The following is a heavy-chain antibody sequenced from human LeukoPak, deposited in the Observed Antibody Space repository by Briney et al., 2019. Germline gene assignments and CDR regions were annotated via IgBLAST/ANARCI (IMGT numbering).Heavy chain of an antibody. J-gene: IGHJ4*02. V-gene: IGHV3-20*04. CDR3: ARGHGLDY. CDR2: INWNSGST. Sequence: GGSLRLSCAASGLTFDDYGMSWVRQAPGKGLEWVSGINWNSGSTGYADSVKGRFTISRDNAKNSLYLQMSSLRAEDTAVYYCARGHGLDYWGQGTLVTVSS. CDR1: GLTFDDYG. D-gene: IGHD3/OR15-3a*01.